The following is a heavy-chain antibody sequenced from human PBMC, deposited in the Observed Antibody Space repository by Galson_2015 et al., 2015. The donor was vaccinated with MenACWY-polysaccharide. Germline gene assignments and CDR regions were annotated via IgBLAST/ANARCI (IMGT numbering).Heavy chain of an antibody. CDR1: GGSISNYY. Sequence: SETLSLTCTVSGGSISNYYWTWIRQPAGKGLEWIGRLYTSGSTNSNPSLKSRLTMSVDTSKNQFSLMLTSVTAADTAIYYCARVRGGQWPRYKMDAWGQGTTVTVSS. D-gene: IGHD6-19*01. V-gene: IGHV4-4*07. CDR2: LYTSGST. J-gene: IGHJ6*02. CDR3: ARVRGGQWPRYKMDA.